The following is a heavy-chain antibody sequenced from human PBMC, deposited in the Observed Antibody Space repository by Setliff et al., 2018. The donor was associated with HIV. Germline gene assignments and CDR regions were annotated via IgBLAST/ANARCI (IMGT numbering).Heavy chain of an antibody. CDR2: LSEYNGDT. CDR3: ARDSSFNMDV. Sequence: ASVKVSCKASGYTFTSYGISWVRQAPGQGLEWMGWLSEYNGDTKYAQKLQGRVTMTKDTSTSTAYMELRSLRSDDAALYYCARDSSFNMDVWGKGTTVTVSS. CDR1: GYTFTSYG. J-gene: IGHJ6*03. V-gene: IGHV1-18*01.